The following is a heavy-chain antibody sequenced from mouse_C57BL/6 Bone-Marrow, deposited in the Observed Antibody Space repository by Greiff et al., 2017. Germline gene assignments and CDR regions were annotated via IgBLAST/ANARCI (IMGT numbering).Heavy chain of an antibody. CDR3: ARGLYYYGSSYFAY. V-gene: IGHV5-4*01. J-gene: IGHJ3*01. Sequence: VQLKESGGGLVKPGGSLKLSCAASGFTFSSYAMSWVRQTPEKRLEWVATISDGGSYTYYPDNVKGRFTISRDNAKNNLYLQMSHLKSEDTAMYYCARGLYYYGSSYFAYWGQGTLVTVSA. CDR1: GFTFSSYA. CDR2: ISDGGSYT. D-gene: IGHD1-1*01.